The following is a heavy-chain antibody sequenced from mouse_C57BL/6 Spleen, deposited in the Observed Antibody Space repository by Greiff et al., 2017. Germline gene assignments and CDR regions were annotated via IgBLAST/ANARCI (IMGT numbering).Heavy chain of an antibody. CDR2: IYPGDGDT. Sequence: QVQLKQSGAELVKPGASVKISCKASGYAFSSYWMNWVKQRPGKGLEWIGQIYPGDGDTNYNGKFKGKATLTADKSSSTAYMQLSSLTSEDSAVYFCARSGYDYYYFDYWGQGTTRTVSS. D-gene: IGHD2-4*01. CDR3: ARSGYDYYYFDY. V-gene: IGHV1-80*01. CDR1: GYAFSSYW. J-gene: IGHJ2*01.